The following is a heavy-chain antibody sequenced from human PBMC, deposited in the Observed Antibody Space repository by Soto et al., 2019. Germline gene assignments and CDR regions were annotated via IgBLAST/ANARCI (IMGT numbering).Heavy chain of an antibody. D-gene: IGHD6-13*01. CDR2: INAGNGNT. J-gene: IGHJ5*02. CDR1: GYTFTSYA. V-gene: IGHV1-3*05. Sequence: QVQLVQSGAEEKKPGASVKVSCKASGYTFTSYAMHWVRQAPGQRLEWMAWINAGNGNTKYSQKFQGRVTITRDTSASTAYMELSSLRSDDTAVYYCARGTGYSSSLYRGWFVPWGQGTLVTVSS. CDR3: ARGTGYSSSLYRGWFVP.